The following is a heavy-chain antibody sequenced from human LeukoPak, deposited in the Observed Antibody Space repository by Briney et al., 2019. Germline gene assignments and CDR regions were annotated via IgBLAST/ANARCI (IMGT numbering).Heavy chain of an antibody. V-gene: IGHV3-21*01. CDR2: ISSSSSYI. CDR3: ARVSSDSSGLYFDY. Sequence: GGSLRLSCAASGFTFSSYSMNWVRQAPGKGLEWVSSISSSSSYIYYADSVKGRFTISRDNAKNSLYLQMNSLRAEDTAVYYCARVSSDSSGLYFDYWGQGTLVTVSS. CDR1: GFTFSSYS. D-gene: IGHD3-22*01. J-gene: IGHJ4*02.